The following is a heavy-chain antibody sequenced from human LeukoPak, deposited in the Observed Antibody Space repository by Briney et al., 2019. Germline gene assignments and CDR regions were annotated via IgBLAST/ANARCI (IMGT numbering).Heavy chain of an antibody. V-gene: IGHV3-7*01. J-gene: IGHJ6*02. Sequence: GGSLRLSCAASGFTFNNYWMAWVRQAPGKGLEWVATIKPDGSERYFVDSVKGRFTISRDNAKISLSLQMNSLRDEDTAVYYCAGWGYAYGMDVWGLGTTVTVSS. D-gene: IGHD5-12*01. CDR1: GFTFNNYW. CDR3: AGWGYAYGMDV. CDR2: IKPDGSER.